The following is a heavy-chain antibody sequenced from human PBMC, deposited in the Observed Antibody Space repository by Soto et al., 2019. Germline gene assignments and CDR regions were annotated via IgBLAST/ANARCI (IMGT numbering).Heavy chain of an antibody. V-gene: IGHV3-23*01. CDR3: AKDKYYD. CDR1: GCTLSNYV. CDR2: ISGSDGRT. Sequence: VQLLQSVVGLFQPGGSLRLSCASSGCTLSNYVMHWFPEAPGKGLEWGTGISGSDGRTYYADSWKGRFTISRDRSKNTLYLQMNALRAEYTAVYYCAKDKYYDWGQGTLVTVSS. D-gene: IGHD3-16*01. J-gene: IGHJ4*02.